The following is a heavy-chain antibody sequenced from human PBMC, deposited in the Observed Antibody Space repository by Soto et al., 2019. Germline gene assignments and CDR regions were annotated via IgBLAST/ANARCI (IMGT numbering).Heavy chain of an antibody. CDR2: IFSNDEK. J-gene: IGHJ4*02. D-gene: IGHD5-12*01. CDR1: GFSLSNARMG. V-gene: IGHV2-26*01. Sequence: SGPTLVNPTETLTLTCTVSGFSLSNARMGVSWIRQPPGKALEWLAHIFSNDEKSYSTSLKSRLTISKDTSKSQVVLTMTNMDPVDTATYYCARIRTQVGYDWVVFDYWGQGTLVTVSS. CDR3: ARIRTQVGYDWVVFDY.